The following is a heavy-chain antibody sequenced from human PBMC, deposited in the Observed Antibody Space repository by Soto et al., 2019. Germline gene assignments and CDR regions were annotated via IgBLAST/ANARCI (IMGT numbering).Heavy chain of an antibody. D-gene: IGHD3-10*01. CDR3: ARSMVRGVSTQGSYGMDV. Sequence: QVQLVQSGAEVKKPGSSVKVSCKASGGTFSSYTISWVRQAPGQGLEWMGRIIPILGIANYAQKFQGRVTITADQSTSTAYMELSSRRSEATAVYYCARSMVRGVSTQGSYGMDVWGQGTTVTVSS. CDR1: GGTFSSYT. J-gene: IGHJ6*02. CDR2: IIPILGIA. V-gene: IGHV1-69*02.